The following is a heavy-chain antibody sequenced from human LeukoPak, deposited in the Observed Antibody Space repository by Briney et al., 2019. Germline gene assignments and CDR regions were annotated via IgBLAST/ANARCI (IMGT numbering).Heavy chain of an antibody. CDR2: IYYSGST. Sequence: PSETLSLTCTVSGGSISSSSYYSGWIRQPPRKWLEWIGSIYYSGSTYYNPSLKSRVTISVDTSKNQFSLKLSSVTAADTAVYYCARWGDSEAYGSGSYDKYYFDYWGQGTLVTVSS. CDR3: ARWGDSEAYGSGSYDKYYFDY. CDR1: GGSISSSSYY. D-gene: IGHD3-10*01. V-gene: IGHV4-39*01. J-gene: IGHJ4*02.